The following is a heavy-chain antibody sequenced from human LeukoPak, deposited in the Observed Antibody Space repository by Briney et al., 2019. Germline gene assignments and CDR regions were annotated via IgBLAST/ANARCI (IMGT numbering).Heavy chain of an antibody. V-gene: IGHV4-38-2*01. CDR2: IYHSGST. D-gene: IGHD4-17*01. CDR3: ASTTDPAFDI. Sequence: SETLSLTCAVSGYSISGGYYWGWIRQPPGKGLEWIGSIYHSGSTYYNPSLKSRVTISVDTSKNQFSLKLSSVAAADTAVYYCASTTDPAFDIWGQGTMVTVSS. CDR1: GYSISGGYY. J-gene: IGHJ3*02.